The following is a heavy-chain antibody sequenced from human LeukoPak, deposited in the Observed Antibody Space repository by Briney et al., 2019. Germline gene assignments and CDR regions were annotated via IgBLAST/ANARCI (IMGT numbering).Heavy chain of an antibody. D-gene: IGHD2-21*02. J-gene: IGHJ4*02. Sequence: GGSLRLSCAASGFTFSDHYMDWVRQAPGKGLEWVSYISSSSSTIYYADSVKGRFTISRDNAKNSLYLQMNSLRAEDTAVYYCARKKYRLIDSWGQGTLVTVSS. CDR1: GFTFSDHY. CDR3: ARKKYRLIDS. V-gene: IGHV3-48*01. CDR2: ISSSSSTI.